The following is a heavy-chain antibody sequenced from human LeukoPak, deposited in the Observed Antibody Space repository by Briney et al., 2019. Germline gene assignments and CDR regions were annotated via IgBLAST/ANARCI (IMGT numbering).Heavy chain of an antibody. D-gene: IGHD3-10*01. J-gene: IGHJ6*02. Sequence: ASVKVSRKASGGIFSSYAISWVRQAPGQGLEWMGRINPNSGGTNYAQNLQGRVTMTRDTSISTVSMELSRLRSDDTAVYYCARERSGILGYYYYGMDVWGQGTTVTVSS. CDR2: INPNSGGT. V-gene: IGHV1-2*06. CDR3: ARERSGILGYYYYGMDV. CDR1: GGIFSSYA.